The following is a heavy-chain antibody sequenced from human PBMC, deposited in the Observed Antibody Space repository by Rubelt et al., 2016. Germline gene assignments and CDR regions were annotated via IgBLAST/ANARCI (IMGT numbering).Heavy chain of an antibody. J-gene: IGHJ6*04. D-gene: IGHD6-13*01. Sequence: EVQLLDSGGGLVQPGGSLNLSCSASGFTFSSYAMSWVRQAPGQGLEWVSYISSSSSTIYHADSVKGRFTISRDNAKNTVYLQMNSLSVDDTAVYYCARGRLEAAVDYYRTDVWGKGTTVTVSS. CDR1: GFTFSSYA. CDR3: ARGRLEAAVDYYRTDV. CDR2: ISSSSSTI. V-gene: IGHV3-48*04.